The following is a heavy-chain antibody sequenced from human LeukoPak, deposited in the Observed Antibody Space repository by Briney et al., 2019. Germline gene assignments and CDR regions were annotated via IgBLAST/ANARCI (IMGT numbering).Heavy chain of an antibody. CDR1: GYTFTSYD. Sequence: ASVKVSCKASGYTFTSYDINWVRKATGQGLEWMGWMNPNSGNTGYAQKFQGRVTITRDTSISTAYMELSSLRSEDTAVYYCARSITMVRGVKALGYWGQGTPVTVSS. J-gene: IGHJ4*02. V-gene: IGHV1-8*03. CDR2: MNPNSGNT. CDR3: ARSITMVRGVKALGY. D-gene: IGHD3-10*01.